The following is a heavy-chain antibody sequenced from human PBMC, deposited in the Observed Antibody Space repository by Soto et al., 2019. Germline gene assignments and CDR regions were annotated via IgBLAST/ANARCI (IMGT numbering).Heavy chain of an antibody. CDR1: GYRFSNSW. Sequence: VESLKISCHATGYRFSNSWIGLVRQKPCKALDALVNVYPSDSDVRYSPSSEGQITISADNSINTASLQLLNLKASATGIYYSTTGGTSSFESWGKGSRVTVSS. J-gene: IGHJ4*02. CDR2: VYPSDSDV. CDR3: TTGGTSSFES. V-gene: IGHV5-51*01. D-gene: IGHD3-3*02.